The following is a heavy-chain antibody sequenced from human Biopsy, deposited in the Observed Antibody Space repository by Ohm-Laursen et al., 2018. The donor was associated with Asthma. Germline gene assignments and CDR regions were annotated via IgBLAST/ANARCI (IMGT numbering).Heavy chain of an antibody. CDR2: ISFDGTNR. CDR3: AKEVFPGWELRRGPDS. Sequence: SLRLSCAASGFSFSNYGMHWVRQAPGKGLDWVAVISFDGTNRNYTDSVKGRFTISRDNSRNTLHLEMNSLRAEYTAVYFCAKEVFPGWELRRGPDSWGQGTLVTVSS. CDR1: GFSFSNYG. J-gene: IGHJ4*02. V-gene: IGHV3-30*18. D-gene: IGHD1-26*01.